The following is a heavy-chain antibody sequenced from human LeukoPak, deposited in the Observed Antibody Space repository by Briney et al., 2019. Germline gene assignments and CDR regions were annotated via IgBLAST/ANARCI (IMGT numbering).Heavy chain of an antibody. Sequence: KTGGSLRLSCAASGFTFSGYTMNWVRQAPGKGVEWVSSISTSSSYIYYADSVKGRFTISRDNAKKSLNLQMNSLRAEDTAVYYCARDGDTVLTRGYYYYMDVWGKGTTVTVSS. V-gene: IGHV3-21*01. J-gene: IGHJ6*03. D-gene: IGHD3-10*01. CDR3: ARDGDTVLTRGYYYYMDV. CDR1: GFTFSGYT. CDR2: ISTSSSYI.